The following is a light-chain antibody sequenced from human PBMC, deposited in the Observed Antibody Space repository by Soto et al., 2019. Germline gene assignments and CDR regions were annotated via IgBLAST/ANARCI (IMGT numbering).Light chain of an antibody. J-gene: IGKJ4*01. CDR3: QQYYSIPLT. CDR1: QSVLYDSNNKNY. V-gene: IGKV4-1*01. CDR2: WAS. Sequence: DIVMSQSPDSLAASLGERATINCKSSQSVLYDSNNKNYLAWYQQKPGQAPKLLIYWASTRESGVPDRFSGSGSGTDFTLTITSLQAEDVAVYYCQQYYSIPLTFGGGTKVEIK.